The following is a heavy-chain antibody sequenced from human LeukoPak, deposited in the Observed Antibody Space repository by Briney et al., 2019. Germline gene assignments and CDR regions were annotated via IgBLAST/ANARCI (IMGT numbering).Heavy chain of an antibody. CDR1: GGSISSYY. Sequence: SETLSLTCTVSGGSISSYYWSWIRQPPGKGLEWIGYIYYSGSTNYNPSLKSRVTISVDTSKNQFSLNLSSVAAADTAVYYCARYDYGSGNVDYWGQGTLVTVSS. V-gene: IGHV4-59*08. J-gene: IGHJ4*02. D-gene: IGHD3-10*01. CDR2: IYYSGST. CDR3: ARYDYGSGNVDY.